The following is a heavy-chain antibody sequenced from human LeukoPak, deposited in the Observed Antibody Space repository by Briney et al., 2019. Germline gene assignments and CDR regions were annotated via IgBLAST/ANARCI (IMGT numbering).Heavy chain of an antibody. D-gene: IGHD3-22*01. J-gene: IGHJ4*02. Sequence: SETLSLTCAVYGGSFSGYYWSWIRQPPGKGLEWIGEINHSGSTNYNPSLKSRVTISVDTSENQFSLKLSSVTAADTAVYYCARAGDSSGYYYFDYWGQGTLVTVSS. CDR2: INHSGST. CDR3: ARAGDSSGYYYFDY. CDR1: GGSFSGYY. V-gene: IGHV4-34*01.